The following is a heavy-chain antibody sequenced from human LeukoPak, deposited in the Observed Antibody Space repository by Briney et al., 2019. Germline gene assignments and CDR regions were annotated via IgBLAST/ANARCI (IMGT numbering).Heavy chain of an antibody. Sequence: GGSLRLSCAASKFTFTTYSMNWVRQAPGKGLEWVSSIGSSSSYIYYADSVKGRFTISRDNAKKSLYLQMNSLRAEDTAVYYCVAATGAFDFWGQGTMVTVSS. CDR2: IGSSSSYI. D-gene: IGHD6-19*01. J-gene: IGHJ3*01. CDR3: VAATGAFDF. CDR1: KFTFTTYS. V-gene: IGHV3-21*01.